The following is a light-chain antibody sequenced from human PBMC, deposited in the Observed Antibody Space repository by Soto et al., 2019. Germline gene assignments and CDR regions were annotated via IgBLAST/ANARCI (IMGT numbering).Light chain of an antibody. Sequence: EIVMTPSPATLSVSQGKSVTLSCRASQDIRRSLAWYQQKPGQAPRLLIYAASIRATGVPPTLSGSGSGAQCTLSITGLQSEHRGVCYCQRDCSWPLTLGGGTKVDSK. J-gene: IGKJ4*02. V-gene: IGKV3-15*01. CDR2: AAS. CDR3: QRDCSWPLT. CDR1: QDIRRS.